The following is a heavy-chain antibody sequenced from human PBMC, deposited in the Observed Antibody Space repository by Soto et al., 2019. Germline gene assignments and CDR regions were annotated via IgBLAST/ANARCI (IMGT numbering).Heavy chain of an antibody. CDR1: GFSLNTDGEG. D-gene: IGHD3-10*01. CDR3: AHSRNLITEDAQVGDFDY. V-gene: IGHV2-5*02. J-gene: IGHJ4*02. CDR2: IYWDDDE. Sequence: QITLKESGPTQVKPTQTLTLTCSFSGFSLNTDGEGVGWVSQPPGEALEWLALIYWDDDERYSPSLKTRLTITKYHAKNQVVLIMTNMDPVDTATYYCAHSRNLITEDAQVGDFDYWGQGTLVTVSS.